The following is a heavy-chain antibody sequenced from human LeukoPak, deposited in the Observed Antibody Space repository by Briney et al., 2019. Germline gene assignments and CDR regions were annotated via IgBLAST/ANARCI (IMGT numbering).Heavy chain of an antibody. CDR1: GFTFSSYG. Sequence: GGSLRLSCAASGFTFSSYGMHWVRQAPGKGLEWVAVISYDGSNKYYADSVKGRFTISRDNSKNTLYLQMNSLRAEDTAVYYCEKEKDNFISTSLDYWGRGTLVTVSS. D-gene: IGHD3-9*01. J-gene: IGHJ4*02. V-gene: IGHV3-30*18. CDR2: ISYDGSNK. CDR3: EKEKDNFISTSLDY.